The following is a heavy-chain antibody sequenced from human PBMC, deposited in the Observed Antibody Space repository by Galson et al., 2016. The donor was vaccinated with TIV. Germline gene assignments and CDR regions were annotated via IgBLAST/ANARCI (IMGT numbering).Heavy chain of an antibody. CDR2: IWYEGNNR. CDR1: GFTFSRYG. J-gene: IGHJ5*02. D-gene: IGHD2-2*01. V-gene: IGHV3-33*01. CDR3: ARMLFDIVGAPAATPTGYFDP. Sequence: SLRLSCATSGFTFSRYGMHWVRQAPGKGLEWVAVIWYEGNNRDYADSVKGRFTISRDNAQTSLYLQMDSLRAEDTAVYYCARMLFDIVGAPAATPTGYFDPWGQGTLVTVSS.